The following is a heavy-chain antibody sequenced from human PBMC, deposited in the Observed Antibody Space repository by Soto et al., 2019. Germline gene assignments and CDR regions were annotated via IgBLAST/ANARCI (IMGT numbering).Heavy chain of an antibody. D-gene: IGHD2-15*01. V-gene: IGHV1-2*04. CDR3: ARGQDYYYYGMDV. Sequence: GASVKVSCKASGYTFTGYYMHWVRQAPGQGLEWMGWINPNSGGTNYAQKFQGWVTMTRDTSISTAYMELSRLRSDDTAVYYCARGQDYYYYGMDVWGQGTTVTVSS. J-gene: IGHJ6*02. CDR2: INPNSGGT. CDR1: GYTFTGYY.